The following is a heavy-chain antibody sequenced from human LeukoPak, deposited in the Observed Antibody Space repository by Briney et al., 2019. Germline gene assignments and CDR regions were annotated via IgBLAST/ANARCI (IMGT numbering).Heavy chain of an antibody. J-gene: IGHJ6*02. D-gene: IGHD2-15*01. CDR3: ARHDPVGYYQHGMDV. CDR2: IYYTGAT. V-gene: IGHV4-59*08. CDR1: GGSISGYF. Sequence: PSETLSLTCTVSGGSISGYFWSCIRQPPGQGLEFIGYIYYTGATFYNPSLKSRVTMSVDTSKNQFSLKSSSVTAADTAVYYCARHDPVGYYQHGMDVWGQGTTVTVSS.